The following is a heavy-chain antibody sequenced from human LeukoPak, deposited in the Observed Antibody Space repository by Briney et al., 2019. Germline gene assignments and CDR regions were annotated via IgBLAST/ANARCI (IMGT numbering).Heavy chain of an antibody. CDR1: GGSISSYY. D-gene: IGHD6-6*01. CDR2: IYTSGST. CDR3: ARLPLVIAARPGRPTNDY. J-gene: IGHJ4*02. Sequence: SETLSLTCTVSGGSISSYYWSWIRQPPGKGLEWIGYIYTSGSTNYNPSLESRVTISVDTSKNQFSLKLSSVTAADTAVYYCARLPLVIAARPGRPTNDYWGQGTLVTVSS. V-gene: IGHV4-4*09.